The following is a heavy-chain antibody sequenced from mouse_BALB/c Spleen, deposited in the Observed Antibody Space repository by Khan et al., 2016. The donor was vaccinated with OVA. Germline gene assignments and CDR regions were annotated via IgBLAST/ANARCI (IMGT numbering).Heavy chain of an antibody. CDR3: ARTPGYYGSNYFDY. J-gene: IGHJ2*01. D-gene: IGHD1-1*01. CDR2: ISSGGSYP. Sequence: EVQLQESGGGLVKPGGSLKFSCAASGFTFSNYGMSWVRQTPEKRLEWVATISSGGSYPYSPDSVKGRFTISRDNANSTLYLKMSSLRSEDTAMYYCARTPGYYGSNYFDYWGQGTTLTVSS. CDR1: GFTFSNYG. V-gene: IGHV5-9-3*01.